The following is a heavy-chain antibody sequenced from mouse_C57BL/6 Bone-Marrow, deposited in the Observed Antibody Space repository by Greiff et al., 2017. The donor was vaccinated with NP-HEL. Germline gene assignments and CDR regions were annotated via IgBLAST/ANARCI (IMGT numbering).Heavy chain of an antibody. V-gene: IGHV1-19*01. Sequence: EVQLQQSGPVLVKPGASVKMSCKASGYTFTDYYMNWVKQSHGKSLEWIGVINPYNGGTSYNQKFKGKATLTVDKSSSTAYMELNSLTSEDSAVYYCARWGYYGSSAYWGQGTTLTVSS. J-gene: IGHJ2*01. CDR2: INPYNGGT. CDR1: GYTFTDYY. CDR3: ARWGYYGSSAY. D-gene: IGHD1-1*01.